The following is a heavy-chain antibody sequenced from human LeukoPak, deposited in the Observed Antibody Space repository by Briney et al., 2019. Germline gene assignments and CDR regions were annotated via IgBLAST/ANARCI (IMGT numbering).Heavy chain of an antibody. D-gene: IGHD2-15*01. J-gene: IGHJ4*02. V-gene: IGHV3-23*01. CDR2: ISGTSGST. CDR1: GFTYSTYV. Sequence: GGSLRLSCAASGFTYSTYVMSWVRQAPGKGLEWVSAISGTSGSTHYADSVKGRFTISRDNSKNTLYLQMNSLRAEDTAVYYCAKDRGSGGNPFFDYWGQGTLVTVSS. CDR3: AKDRGSGGNPFFDY.